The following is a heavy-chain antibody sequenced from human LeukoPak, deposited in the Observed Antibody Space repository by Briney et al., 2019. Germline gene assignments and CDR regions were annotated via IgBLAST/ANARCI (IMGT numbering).Heavy chain of an antibody. D-gene: IGHD4-17*01. CDR3: ARDELDHGVRNFDY. CDR1: GYTFTSYA. J-gene: IGHJ4*02. CDR2: INAGNGNT. V-gene: IGHV1-3*01. Sequence: ASVKVSCKASGYTFTSYAMHWVRQAPGQRLEWMGWINAGNGNTKHSQKFQGRVTITRDTSASTAYMELSSLRSEDTAVYYCARDELDHGVRNFDYWGQGTLVTVSS.